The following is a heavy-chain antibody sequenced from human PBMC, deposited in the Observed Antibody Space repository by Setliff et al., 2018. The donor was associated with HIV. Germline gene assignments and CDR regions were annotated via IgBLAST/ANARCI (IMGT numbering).Heavy chain of an antibody. CDR2: INPNSGGT. D-gene: IGHD1-26*01. Sequence: ASVKVSCKTSGYTFTKYGITWVRQAPGQGLEWMGWINPNSGGTNYAQKFQGRVTMTRDTSISTAHMELSRLTSDDTAVYYCARGVWELPPYYMDVWGKGTTVTVSS. V-gene: IGHV1-2*02. CDR1: GYTFTKYG. CDR3: ARGVWELPPYYMDV. J-gene: IGHJ6*03.